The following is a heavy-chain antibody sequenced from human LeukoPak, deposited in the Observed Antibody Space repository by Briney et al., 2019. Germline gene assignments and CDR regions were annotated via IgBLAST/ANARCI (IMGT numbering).Heavy chain of an antibody. Sequence: GASVKVSCKASGYTFTSYPMNWVRQAPGQGLEWMGWISAYNGNTNYAQKLQGRVTMTTDTSTSTAYMELRSLRSDDTAVYYCARDRYYYDSSGLFGYWGQGTLVTVSS. J-gene: IGHJ4*02. CDR1: GYTFTSYP. V-gene: IGHV1-18*01. CDR3: ARDRYYYDSSGLFGY. CDR2: ISAYNGNT. D-gene: IGHD3-22*01.